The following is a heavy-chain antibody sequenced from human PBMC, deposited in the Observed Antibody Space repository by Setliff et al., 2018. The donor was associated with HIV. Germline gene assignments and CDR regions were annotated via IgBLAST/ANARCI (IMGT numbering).Heavy chain of an antibody. CDR2: IYHTGST. V-gene: IGHV4-38-2*02. D-gene: IGHD3-22*01. J-gene: IGHJ4*02. CDR3: ARHRRYDSSGYRPYYFDY. CDR1: GWSISSGFF. Sequence: SETLSLTCTASGWSISSGFFWGWIRQPPGKGLEFIGSIYHTGSTNYSPSLRSRVTISVDTSRNQFTLDLTSVTAADTAFYYCARHRRYDSSGYRPYYFDYWGPGTLVTVSS.